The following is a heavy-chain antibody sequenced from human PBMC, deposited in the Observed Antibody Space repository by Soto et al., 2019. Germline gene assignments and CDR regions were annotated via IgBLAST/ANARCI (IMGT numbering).Heavy chain of an antibody. Sequence: EVQLVESGGGLVQPGGSLRLSCAASGFTFSSYSMNWVRQAPGKGLEWVSYISSSSSTIYYADSVKGRFTISRDNAKNSLYLQMNSLRAEDTAVYFCAKHPERRAEIGRFPPWGHGPRVTVSS. V-gene: IGHV3-48*01. CDR2: ISSSSSTI. D-gene: IGHD6-13*01. CDR3: AKHPERRAEIGRFPP. CDR1: GFTFSSYS. J-gene: IGHJ5*02.